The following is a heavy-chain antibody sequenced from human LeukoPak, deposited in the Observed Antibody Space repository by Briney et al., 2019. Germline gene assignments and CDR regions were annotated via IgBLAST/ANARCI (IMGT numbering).Heavy chain of an antibody. J-gene: IGHJ4*02. D-gene: IGHD3-3*01. CDR3: ARASRITIFGVVNGFDY. CDR1: GFTFSSYS. Sequence: PGGSLRLSCAASGFTFSSYSMNWVRQAPGKGLEWVSYISSSSSTIYYADSVKGRFTISRDNAKNSLYLQMNSLRAEDTAVYCCARASRITIFGVVNGFDYWGQGTLVTVSS. CDR2: ISSSSSTI. V-gene: IGHV3-48*01.